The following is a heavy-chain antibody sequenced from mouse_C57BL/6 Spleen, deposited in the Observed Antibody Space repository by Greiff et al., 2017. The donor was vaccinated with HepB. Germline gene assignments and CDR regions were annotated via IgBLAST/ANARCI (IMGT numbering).Heavy chain of an antibody. V-gene: IGHV2-9-1*01. CDR1: GFSLTSYA. J-gene: IGHJ4*01. Sequence: VQLQESGPGLVAPSQSLSITCTVSGFSLTSYAISWVRQPPGQGLEWRGVIWTGGGTNYNSALQSRLSISKDNSKSQVFLKMNSLQTDDTAGYYCARKGKDAMDYWSQGTSVTVSS. CDR2: IWTGGGT. CDR3: ARKGKDAMDY.